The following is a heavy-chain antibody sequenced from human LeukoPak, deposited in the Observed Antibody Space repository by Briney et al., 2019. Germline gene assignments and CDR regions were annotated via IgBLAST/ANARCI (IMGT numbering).Heavy chain of an antibody. Sequence: SETLSLTCTVSGDSISNYYWSWIRQPPGKGLEWIGYIYYSGSTNYNPSLKSRVTISVDTSKNQFSLKLSSVTAADTAVYYCARSVVTPRYFDYWGQGTLVTVSS. CDR2: IYYSGST. CDR3: ARSVVTPRYFDY. D-gene: IGHD4-23*01. J-gene: IGHJ4*02. CDR1: GDSISNYY. V-gene: IGHV4-59*01.